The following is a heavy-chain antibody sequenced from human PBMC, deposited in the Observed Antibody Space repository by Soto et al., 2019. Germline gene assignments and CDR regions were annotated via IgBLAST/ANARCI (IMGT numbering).Heavy chain of an antibody. Sequence: SGGSLRLSCAASGFTFSSYAMSWVRQAPGKGLEWVSAISGSGGSTYYADSVKGRFTISRDNSKNTLYLQMNSLRAEDTAVYYCAKESFRLTVNFGMDVWGQGTTVTVSS. CDR3: AKESFRLTVNFGMDV. CDR2: ISGSGGST. V-gene: IGHV3-23*01. D-gene: IGHD4-4*01. J-gene: IGHJ6*02. CDR1: GFTFSSYA.